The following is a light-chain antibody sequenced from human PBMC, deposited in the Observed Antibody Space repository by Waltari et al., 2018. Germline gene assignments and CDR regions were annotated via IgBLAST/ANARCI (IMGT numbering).Light chain of an antibody. Sequence: PRPGTPPNLLIYGNINRPSGVPDRFSGSKSGTSASLTITGLQAEEEADYYCQSFDSSLSASGVVGGGTKLTVL. CDR2: GNI. J-gene: IGLJ3*02. CDR3: QSFDSSLSASGV. V-gene: IGLV1-40*01.